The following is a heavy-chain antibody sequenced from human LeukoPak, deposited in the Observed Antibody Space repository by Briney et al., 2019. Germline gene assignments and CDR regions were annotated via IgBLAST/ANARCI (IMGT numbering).Heavy chain of an antibody. D-gene: IGHD2-8*01. Sequence: GESLKISCKGSGYGFTSYWISWVRQMPGKGLEWMGRIDPSDSYTNYSPSSQGHVTISADKSISTAYLQWSSLKASDTAMYYCAGLFGHCTDGVCYWAFDYWGQGTLVTVSS. CDR1: GYGFTSYW. J-gene: IGHJ4*02. V-gene: IGHV5-10-1*01. CDR3: AGLFGHCTDGVCYWAFDY. CDR2: IDPSDSYT.